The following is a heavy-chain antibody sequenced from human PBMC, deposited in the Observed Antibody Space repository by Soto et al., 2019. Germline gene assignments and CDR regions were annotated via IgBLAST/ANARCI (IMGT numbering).Heavy chain of an antibody. D-gene: IGHD3-10*01. CDR3: ARGSRFGELPFDY. V-gene: IGHV4-61*01. CDR1: GGSVSSGSYY. J-gene: IGHJ4*02. Sequence: SETLSLTCTVSGGSVSSGSYYWSWIRQPPGKGLEWIGYIYYSGSTNYNPSLKSRVTISVDTSKNQFSLKLSSVTAADTAVYYCARGSRFGELPFDYWGQGTLVTVSS. CDR2: IYYSGST.